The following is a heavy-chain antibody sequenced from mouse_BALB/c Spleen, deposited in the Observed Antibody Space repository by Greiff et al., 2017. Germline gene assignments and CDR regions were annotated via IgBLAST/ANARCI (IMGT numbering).Heavy chain of an antibody. CDR3: TRGYDYDG. V-gene: IGHV5-6-4*01. J-gene: IGHJ3*02. Sequence: EVKLMESGGGLVKPGGSLKLSCAASGFTFSSYTMSWVRQTPEKRLEWVATISSGGSYTYYPDSVKGRFTISRDNAKNTLYLQMSSLKSEDTAMYYCTRGYDYDGWGQGTLVTVSA. CDR2: ISSGGSYT. D-gene: IGHD2-4*01. CDR1: GFTFSSYT.